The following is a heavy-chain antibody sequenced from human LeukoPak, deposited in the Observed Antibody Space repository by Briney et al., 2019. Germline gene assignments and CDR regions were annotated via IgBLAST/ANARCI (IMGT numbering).Heavy chain of an antibody. Sequence: PGGSLRLSCAASGFTFSRYRMSWVRQAPGKGLEWVASINQDESAKRYVDSVKGRFTISRDNTKNSLFLQMNSLRAEDAAFYYCAKLLRDVTIYDFWGHGTLVTVSS. CDR1: GFTFSRYR. J-gene: IGHJ4*01. CDR3: AKLLRDVTIYDF. V-gene: IGHV3-7*01. D-gene: IGHD5-24*01. CDR2: INQDESAK.